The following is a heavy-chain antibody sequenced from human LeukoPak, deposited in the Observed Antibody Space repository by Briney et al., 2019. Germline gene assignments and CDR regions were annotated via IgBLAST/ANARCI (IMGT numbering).Heavy chain of an antibody. V-gene: IGHV1-2*02. Sequence: GASVKVSRKASGYTFTDYYLHWLRQAPGQGLEWMGWMHPNSGGTNYAQNFQGRVTMTRDTSITTAYMELSRLTSDDTAVYYCASLAHFDGSTYYPDFWGQGTLVTVSS. J-gene: IGHJ4*02. D-gene: IGHD3-22*01. CDR3: ASLAHFDGSTYYPDF. CDR2: MHPNSGGT. CDR1: GYTFTDYY.